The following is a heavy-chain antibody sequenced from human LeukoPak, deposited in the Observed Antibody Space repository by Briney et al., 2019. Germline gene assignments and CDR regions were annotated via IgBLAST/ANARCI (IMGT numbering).Heavy chain of an antibody. CDR3: AKDRADLNYYDRSGPPGHPRSPIDY. CDR1: GFTFSSYA. CDR2: ISGSGGST. D-gene: IGHD3-22*01. J-gene: IGHJ4*02. Sequence: PGGSLRLSCAASGFTFSSYAMSWVRQAPGKGLEWVSAISGSGGSTYYADSVKGRFTISRDNSKNTLYLQMNSLRAEDTAVYYCAKDRADLNYYDRSGPPGHPRSPIDYWGQGTLVTVSS. V-gene: IGHV3-23*01.